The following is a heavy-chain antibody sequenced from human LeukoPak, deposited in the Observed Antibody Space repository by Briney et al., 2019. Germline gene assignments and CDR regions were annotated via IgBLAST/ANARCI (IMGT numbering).Heavy chain of an antibody. J-gene: IGHJ6*02. V-gene: IGHV3-74*01. CDR2: INSDGSST. CDR1: GFTFDDYG. Sequence: PGGSLRLSCATSGFTFDDYGMAWVRQAPGKGLVWVSRINSDGSSTSYADSVKGRSTISRDNAKNTLYLQMNSLRAEDTAVYYCARDGPYYDILTGYSIQYYYYYGMDVWGQGTTVTVSS. D-gene: IGHD3-9*01. CDR3: ARDGPYYDILTGYSIQYYYYYGMDV.